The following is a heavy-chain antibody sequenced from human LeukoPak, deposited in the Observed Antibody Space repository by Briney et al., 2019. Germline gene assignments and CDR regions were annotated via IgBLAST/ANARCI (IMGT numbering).Heavy chain of an antibody. CDR2: VYSGGGT. CDR3: TAGSSGVFDY. D-gene: IGHD3-22*01. J-gene: IGHJ4*02. CDR1: GFTFSSYS. Sequence: PGGSLRLSCAASGFTFSSYSMYWVRQAPGRGLEWVSVVYSGGGTYYADSVKGRFTISRDNSKNRLYLQMNSLRAEDTAVYYCTAGSSGVFDYWGQGTLVTVSS. V-gene: IGHV3-53*01.